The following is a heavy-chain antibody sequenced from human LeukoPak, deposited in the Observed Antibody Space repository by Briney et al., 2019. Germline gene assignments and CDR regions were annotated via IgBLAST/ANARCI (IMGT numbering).Heavy chain of an antibody. J-gene: IGHJ6*02. Sequence: GASVKVSCKASGGTFSSYAISWVRQARGQGLEWMGGIIPSFGTANYAQKFQGRVTITGDESTSTAYMELSSLRSEDTDVYYCPRDSPYSSPSYYYYGMAVWGQGTTVTVSS. D-gene: IGHD6-13*01. CDR1: GGTFSSYA. CDR2: IIPSFGTA. CDR3: PRDSPYSSPSYYYYGMAV. V-gene: IGHV1-69*13.